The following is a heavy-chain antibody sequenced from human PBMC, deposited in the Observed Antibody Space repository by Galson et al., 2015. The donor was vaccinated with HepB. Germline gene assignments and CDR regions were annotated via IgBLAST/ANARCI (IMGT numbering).Heavy chain of an antibody. J-gene: IGHJ4*02. CDR1: GFTFSSYA. CDR3: ARDQLTVTDSLFDY. Sequence: SLRLSCAASGFTFSSYAMHWVRQAPGKGLEWVAVISYDGSNKYYADSVKGRFTISRDNSKNTLYLQMNSLRAEDTAVYYCARDQLTVTDSLFDYWGQGTLVTVSS. CDR2: ISYDGSNK. V-gene: IGHV3-30-3*01. D-gene: IGHD4-17*01.